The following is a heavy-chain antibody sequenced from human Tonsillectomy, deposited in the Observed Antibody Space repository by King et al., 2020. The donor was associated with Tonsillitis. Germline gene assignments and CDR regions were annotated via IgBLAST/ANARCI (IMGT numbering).Heavy chain of an antibody. D-gene: IGHD3-10*01. CDR1: GGSFTNYY. CDR2: IKHSEST. CDR3: ARADYLF. V-gene: IGHV4-34*01. Sequence: VQLQQWGAGLLKPSETLSLTCAVSGGSFTNYYWNWIRQPPGKGLEWIGEIKHSESTSYNPSLKGRVTISLETSKNQFSLKLTSVTAADTAVYYCARADYLFWGQGTLVTVSS. J-gene: IGHJ4*02.